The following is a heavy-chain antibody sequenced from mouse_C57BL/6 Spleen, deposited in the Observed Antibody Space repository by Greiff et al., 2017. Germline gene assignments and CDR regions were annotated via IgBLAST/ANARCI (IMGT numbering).Heavy chain of an antibody. Sequence: QVQLQQPGAELVMPGASVKLSCKASGYTFTSYWMHWVKQRPGQGLEWIGEIDPSDSYTNYNQKFKGKSTLTVDKSSSTAYMQLSSLTSEDSAVYYCARSRLPSVRAMDYWGQGTSVTVSS. V-gene: IGHV1-69*01. D-gene: IGHD2-4*01. CDR1: GYTFTSYW. CDR3: ARSRLPSVRAMDY. CDR2: IDPSDSYT. J-gene: IGHJ4*01.